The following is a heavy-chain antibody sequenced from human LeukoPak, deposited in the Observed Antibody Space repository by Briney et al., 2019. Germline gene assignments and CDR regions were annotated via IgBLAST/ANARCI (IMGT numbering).Heavy chain of an antibody. D-gene: IGHD3-10*01. Sequence: GESLKISCKGSGYSFTSYWIGWVRQMPGKGLEWMGIIYPGDSDTRYSPSFQGQVTISADKSISTAYLQWSSLKASDTGMYYCARRYGSVSYYYYYGMDVWGQGTTVTVSS. V-gene: IGHV5-51*01. CDR2: IYPGDSDT. CDR1: GYSFTSYW. J-gene: IGHJ6*02. CDR3: ARRYGSVSYYYYYGMDV.